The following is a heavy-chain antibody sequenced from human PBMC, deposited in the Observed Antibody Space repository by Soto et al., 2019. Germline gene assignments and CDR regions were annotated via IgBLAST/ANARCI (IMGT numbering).Heavy chain of an antibody. CDR1: GFTLSGYW. V-gene: IGHV3-7*01. D-gene: IGHD2-2*01. CDR3: IYTTSWNGN. Sequence: EVQLVESGGGLVQPGGSLKLSCAASGFTLSGYWMNWVRQAPGKGLEWVANIKQDGSEKYYVDSVRGRFTISRDNARNLLYLEMNSLRAYDTAVYYCIYTTSWNGNWGQGTLVTVSS. CDR2: IKQDGSEK. J-gene: IGHJ4*02.